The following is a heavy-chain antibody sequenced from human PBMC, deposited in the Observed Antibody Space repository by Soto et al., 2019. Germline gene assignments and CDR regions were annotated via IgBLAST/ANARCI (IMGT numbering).Heavy chain of an antibody. D-gene: IGHD6-6*01. CDR3: AKDMLRGLAAQSYYFDY. CDR1: GFTFSSYA. CDR2: ISGSGGST. Sequence: GGSLRLSCAASGFTFSSYAMSWVRQAPGKGLEWVSAISGSGGSTYYADSVKGRFTISRDNSKNTLYLQMNSLRAEDTAVYYYAKDMLRGLAAQSYYFDYWGQGTLVTVSS. V-gene: IGHV3-23*01. J-gene: IGHJ4*02.